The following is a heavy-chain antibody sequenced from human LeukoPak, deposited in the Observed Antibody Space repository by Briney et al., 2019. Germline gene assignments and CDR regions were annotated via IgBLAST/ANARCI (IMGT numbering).Heavy chain of an antibody. V-gene: IGHV1-2*02. CDR3: ARGLGGWYVVGWFDP. Sequence: SVKVSCKASGYSFADYYMHWVRQAPGQGLEWMGWIKPNSGGTRSAQKFQGRVTMTADTSTSTGYMELRSLRSDDTAVYYCARGLGGWYVVGWFDPWGQGTLVTVSS. J-gene: IGHJ5*02. CDR1: GYSFADYY. CDR2: IKPNSGGT. D-gene: IGHD6-19*01.